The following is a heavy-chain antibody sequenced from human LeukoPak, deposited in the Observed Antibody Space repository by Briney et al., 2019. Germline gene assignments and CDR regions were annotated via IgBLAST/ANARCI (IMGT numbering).Heavy chain of an antibody. V-gene: IGHV3-30*18. J-gene: IGHJ4*02. CDR1: GFTFSSYG. CDR3: AKSSYPLPIAVVSFDY. CDR2: ISFDGSNK. D-gene: IGHD6-19*01. Sequence: GGSLRLSCAASGFTFSSYGMHWVRQAPGKGLEWVAVISFDGSNKYYADSVKGRFTISKDNPKNTLYLQMNSLRVEDTAMYYCAKSSYPLPIAVVSFDYWGQGTLVTVSS.